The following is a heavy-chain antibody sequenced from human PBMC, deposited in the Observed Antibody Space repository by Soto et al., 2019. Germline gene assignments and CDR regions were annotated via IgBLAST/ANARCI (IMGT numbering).Heavy chain of an antibody. D-gene: IGHD7-27*01. CDR1: GGCISSYY. Sequence: PSETLALTCTVSGGCISSYYWRWIRQPPGKGLEWIGYIYYSGSANYNPSLKSRVTISVDTSKNQFSLKLSSVTAADTAVYYCARRWGRTFDYWGQGTLVTVSS. CDR2: IYYSGSA. V-gene: IGHV4-59*08. J-gene: IGHJ4*02. CDR3: ARRWGRTFDY.